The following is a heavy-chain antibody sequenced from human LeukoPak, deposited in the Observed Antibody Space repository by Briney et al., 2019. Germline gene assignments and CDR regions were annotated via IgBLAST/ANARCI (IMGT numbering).Heavy chain of an antibody. D-gene: IGHD6-6*01. V-gene: IGHV3-23*01. J-gene: IGHJ4*02. CDR1: GFTFSSYA. Sequence: GGSLRLSCAASGFTFSSYAMSWVRQAPGKGLEWVSAISGNGGSTYYADSVKGRFTISRDNSKNTLYLQMNSLRAEDTAVYYCAKNSRLSSSSFFDYWGQGTLVTVSS. CDR3: AKNSRLSSSSFFDY. CDR2: ISGNGGST.